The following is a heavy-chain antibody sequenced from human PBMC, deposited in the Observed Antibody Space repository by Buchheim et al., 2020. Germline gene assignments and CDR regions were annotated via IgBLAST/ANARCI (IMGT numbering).Heavy chain of an antibody. D-gene: IGHD5-18*01. CDR1: GGSFSGYY. CDR3: ATLSARRGYSYGNFYYMDV. V-gene: IGHV4-34*01. CDR2: INHSGST. J-gene: IGHJ6*03. Sequence: QVQLQQWGAGLLKPSETLSLTCAVYGGSFSGYYWSWIRKPPGKGLEWIGEINHSGSTNYNPSLKSRVTISVDTSKNKFSLKLSSVTAADTAVYFCATLSARRGYSYGNFYYMDVWGKGTT.